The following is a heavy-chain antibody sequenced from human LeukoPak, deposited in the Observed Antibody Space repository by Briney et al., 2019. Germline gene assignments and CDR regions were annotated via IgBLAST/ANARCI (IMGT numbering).Heavy chain of an antibody. CDR1: GFTFNNYG. Sequence: PGGSLRLSCAASGFTFNNYGMHWVRQAPGEGLEWVAVISYDGRNKHYPDPVKGRFTISRDISTDTLWLQMDSLRTEDTAVYYCAKGPLRGTAAAIDYWGQGTLVTVSS. CDR2: ISYDGRNK. J-gene: IGHJ4*02. CDR3: AKGPLRGTAAAIDY. V-gene: IGHV3-30*18. D-gene: IGHD2-2*01.